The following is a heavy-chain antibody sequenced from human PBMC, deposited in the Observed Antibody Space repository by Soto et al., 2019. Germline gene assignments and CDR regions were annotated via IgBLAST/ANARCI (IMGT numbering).Heavy chain of an antibody. D-gene: IGHD2-15*01. CDR1: GFTFSSYS. CDR3: ARVGGIYGMDV. CDR2: ISSSSSYI. J-gene: IGHJ6*02. V-gene: IGHV3-21*01. Sequence: GWSLRLSCAASGFTFSSYSMNWVRQAPGKGLEWVSSISSSSSYIYYADSVKGRFTISRDNAKNSLYLQMNSLRAEDTAVYYCARVGGIYGMDVWGQGTTVTVSS.